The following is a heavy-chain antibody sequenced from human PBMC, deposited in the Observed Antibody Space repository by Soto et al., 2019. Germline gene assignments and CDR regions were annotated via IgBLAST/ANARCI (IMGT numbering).Heavy chain of an antibody. CDR1: GYSFTSYW. V-gene: IGHV5-51*01. CDR3: ARYWSLGSVVVPAANTPEEYYYYYYMDV. CDR2: IYPGDSDT. J-gene: IGHJ6*03. D-gene: IGHD2-2*01. Sequence: PGESLKISCKGSGYSFTSYWIGWVRQMPGKGLEWMGIIYPGDSDTRYSPSFQGQVTISADKSISTAYLQWSSLKASDTAMYYCARYWSLGSVVVPAANTPEEYYYYYYMDVWGKGTTVTVSS.